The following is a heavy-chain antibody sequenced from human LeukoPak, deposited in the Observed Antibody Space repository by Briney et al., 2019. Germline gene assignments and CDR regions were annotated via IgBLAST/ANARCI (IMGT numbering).Heavy chain of an antibody. Sequence: SETLSLTCTVSGGSISSYYWSWIRQPPGKGLEWIGYIYYSGSTNYNPSLKSRVTISVDTSKNQFSLKLTSVTAADTAVYYCTRDRELGFWGQGTLVTVSS. D-gene: IGHD1-26*01. CDR1: GGSISSYY. V-gene: IGHV4-59*01. CDR3: TRDRELGF. CDR2: IYYSGST. J-gene: IGHJ4*02.